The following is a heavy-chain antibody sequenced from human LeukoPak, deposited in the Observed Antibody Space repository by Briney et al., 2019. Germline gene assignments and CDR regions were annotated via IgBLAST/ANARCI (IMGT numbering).Heavy chain of an antibody. V-gene: IGHV6-1*01. Sequence: SQTLSLTCAISGDSVSSNSAAWSWIRQSPSRGLEWLGRTYYRSKGGNDYAVSVRSRITNNPDTSQNQFSLQLNSVTPEDTAVYYCARGDHPRTGDGFDYWGQGTLVTVSS. D-gene: IGHD7-27*01. CDR1: GDSVSSNSAA. CDR2: TYYRSKGGN. J-gene: IGHJ4*02. CDR3: ARGDHPRTGDGFDY.